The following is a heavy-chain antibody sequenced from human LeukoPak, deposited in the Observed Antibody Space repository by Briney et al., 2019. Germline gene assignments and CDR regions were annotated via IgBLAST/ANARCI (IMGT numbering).Heavy chain of an antibody. Sequence: SGPTLVNPTQTLTLTCTFSGFSLSTRGVGAGWIRQPPGKALEWLALIYWNGDKRLTSSLKNRLTITKDTSKNQVVLTMTNLDPVDTATYYCAHPLEEQWLVAFDYWGQGTLVTVSS. CDR2: IYWNGDK. CDR1: GFSLSTRGVG. V-gene: IGHV2-5*01. D-gene: IGHD6-19*01. CDR3: AHPLEEQWLVAFDY. J-gene: IGHJ4*02.